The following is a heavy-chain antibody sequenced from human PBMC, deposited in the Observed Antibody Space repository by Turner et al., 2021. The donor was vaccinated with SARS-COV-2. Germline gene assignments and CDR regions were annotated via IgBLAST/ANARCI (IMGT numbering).Heavy chain of an antibody. CDR3: ATAPANYYDSSGSKGFYYYYYGMDV. V-gene: IGHV1-24*01. Sequence: QVQLVQSGAEVKKPGASVKVTCKVSGYTLIELSMHWVRQATGKGLEWMGGFDPEDGETIYAQKFQGRVTMTEDTSTDTAYMELSSLRSEDTAVYYCATAPANYYDSSGSKGFYYYYYGMDVWGQGTTVTVSS. J-gene: IGHJ6*02. CDR2: FDPEDGET. D-gene: IGHD3-22*01. CDR1: GYTLIELS.